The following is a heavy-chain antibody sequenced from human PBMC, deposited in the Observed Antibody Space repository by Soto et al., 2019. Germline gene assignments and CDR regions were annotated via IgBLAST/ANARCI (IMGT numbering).Heavy chain of an antibody. CDR2: ISGSGGST. Sequence: GGSLRLSCAASGFTFSSYAMSWVRQAPGKGLEWVSAISGSGGSTYYADSVKGRFTISRDNSKNTLYLQMNSLRAEDTAVYYCAKDRIRTQVFGHMDVWGKGTTVTVSS. J-gene: IGHJ6*03. CDR1: GFTFSSYA. D-gene: IGHD3-3*01. V-gene: IGHV3-23*01. CDR3: AKDRIRTQVFGHMDV.